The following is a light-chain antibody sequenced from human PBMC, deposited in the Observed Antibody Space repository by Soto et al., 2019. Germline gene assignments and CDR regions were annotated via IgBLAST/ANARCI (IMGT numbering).Light chain of an antibody. Sequence: DIQMTQSPSSLSASVGDRVTITCRASQSISSYLNWYQQKPGKAPKLLIYAASSLQSGVLSRFSGSGSRTDFTLPISSLQPEDFATYYCQQSYSTPRTFGQGTKLEIK. CDR2: AAS. J-gene: IGKJ2*01. V-gene: IGKV1-39*01. CDR3: QQSYSTPRT. CDR1: QSISSY.